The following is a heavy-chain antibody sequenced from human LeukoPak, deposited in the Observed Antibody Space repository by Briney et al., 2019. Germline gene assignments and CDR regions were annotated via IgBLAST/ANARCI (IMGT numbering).Heavy chain of an antibody. CDR2: INHSGST. CDR1: GGSFSGYY. Sequence: SETLSLTCAVYGGSFSGYYWSWIRQPPGKGLEWIGEINHSGSTNYNPSLKSRVTISVDTSKNQFSLKLSSMTAADTAVYYCAREDYYGSGSYYTYFDYWGQGTLVTVSS. CDR3: AREDYYGSGSYYTYFDY. V-gene: IGHV4-34*01. D-gene: IGHD3-10*01. J-gene: IGHJ4*02.